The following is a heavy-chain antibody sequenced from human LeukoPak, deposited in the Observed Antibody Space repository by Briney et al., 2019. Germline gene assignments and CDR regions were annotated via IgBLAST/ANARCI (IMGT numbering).Heavy chain of an antibody. V-gene: IGHV3-9*01. D-gene: IGHD2-8*01. J-gene: IGHJ4*02. CDR1: GFTFDDYA. CDR3: AKDIDPRYCTNGVCYATVDY. CDR2: ISWNSGSI. Sequence: PGGSLRLSCAASGFTFDDYAMHWVRQALGKGLEWVSGISWNSGSIGYADSVKGRFTISRDNAKNSLYLQMNSLRAEDTALYYCAKDIDPRYCTNGVCYATVDYWGQGTLVTVSS.